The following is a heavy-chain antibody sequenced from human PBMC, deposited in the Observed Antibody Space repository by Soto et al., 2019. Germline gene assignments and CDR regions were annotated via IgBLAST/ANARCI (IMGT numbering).Heavy chain of an antibody. D-gene: IGHD3-10*01. CDR3: TRLGFGESNYYYMDV. J-gene: IGHJ6*03. V-gene: IGHV3-73*01. CDR1: GFTFSGSA. CDR2: IRSKANSYAT. Sequence: EVQLVESGGGLVQPGGSLKLSCAASGFTFSGSAMHWVRQASGKGLEWVGRIRSKANSYATAYAASVKGRFTISRDDSKNTAYLQMNSLKTEDTAVYYCTRLGFGESNYYYMDVWGKGTTVTVSS.